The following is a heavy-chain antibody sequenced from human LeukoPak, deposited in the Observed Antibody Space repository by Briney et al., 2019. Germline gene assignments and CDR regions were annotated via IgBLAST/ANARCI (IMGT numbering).Heavy chain of an antibody. CDR3: TRLDGISAWIGYCTSSSCG. Sequence: GGSLRLSCAASGFTFSSYWTHWVRQAPGKGLVWVSRINSDGSSTGYADSVKGRFTISRDNSKNTLYLQMNSLKTEDTAVYYCTRLDGISAWIGYCTSSSCGWGQGTLVAVSS. J-gene: IGHJ4*02. CDR1: GFTFSSYW. V-gene: IGHV3-74*01. CDR2: INSDGSST. D-gene: IGHD2-2*01.